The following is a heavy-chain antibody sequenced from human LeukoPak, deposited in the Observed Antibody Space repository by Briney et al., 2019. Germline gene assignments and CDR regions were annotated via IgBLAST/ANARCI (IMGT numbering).Heavy chain of an antibody. CDR3: ARDPGGQVGYSSGWYYFDY. CDR1: GYTFTSYY. CDR2: INPSGGST. V-gene: IGHV1-46*01. Sequence: ASVKVSCKASGYTFTSYYLHWVRQAPGHGLEWMGIINPSGGSTSYAQKFQGRVTMTRDMSTSTVYMELSSLRSEDTAVYYCARDPGGQVGYSSGWYYFDYWGQGTLVTVSS. D-gene: IGHD6-19*01. J-gene: IGHJ4*02.